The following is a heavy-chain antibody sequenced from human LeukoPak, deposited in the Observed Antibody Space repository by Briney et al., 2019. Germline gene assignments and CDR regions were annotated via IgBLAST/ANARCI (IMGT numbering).Heavy chain of an antibody. CDR3: VKDYSLLWFGEPGF. D-gene: IGHD3-10*01. Sequence: GGSLRLSCSASGFTFSSYAMHWVRQAPGKGLEYVSAISSNGGSTYYADSVKGRFTISRDNSKSTLYIQMSSLRAEGTAVYYCVKDYSLLWFGEPGFWGQGALVTVSS. V-gene: IGHV3-64D*06. CDR2: ISSNGGST. J-gene: IGHJ4*02. CDR1: GFTFSSYA.